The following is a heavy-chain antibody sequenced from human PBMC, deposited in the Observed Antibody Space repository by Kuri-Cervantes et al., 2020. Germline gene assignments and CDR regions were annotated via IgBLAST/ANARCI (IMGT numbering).Heavy chain of an antibody. V-gene: IGHV1-18*01. CDR1: GYTFTSYG. D-gene: IGHD3-22*01. J-gene: IGHJ6*02. CDR2: ISAYNGNT. Sequence: ASVKVTCKASGYTFTSYGISWVRQAPGQGLDWMGWISAYNGNTNYAQKLQGRVTMTTDTSTSTAYMELRRLRSDDTAVYYCARVHSSGYYYTYYYGMDVWGQGTTVTVSS. CDR3: ARVHSSGYYYTYYYGMDV.